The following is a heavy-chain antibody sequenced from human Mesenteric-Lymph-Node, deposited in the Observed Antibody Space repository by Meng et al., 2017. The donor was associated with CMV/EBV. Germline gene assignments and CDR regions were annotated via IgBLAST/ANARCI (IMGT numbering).Heavy chain of an antibody. CDR2: IYYTGIT. CDR3: AREWPKYQPDY. V-gene: IGHV4-39*07. J-gene: IGHJ4*02. CDR1: GDSISTSSDYY. Sequence: SETLSLTCTVSGDSISTSSDYYWGWIRQPPGKGLEWIGTIYYTGITYYSPSLKSRVAISVDTSKNQLSLKLTSVTAADTAVYYCAREWPKYQPDYWGQGTLVTVSS. D-gene: IGHD2-2*01.